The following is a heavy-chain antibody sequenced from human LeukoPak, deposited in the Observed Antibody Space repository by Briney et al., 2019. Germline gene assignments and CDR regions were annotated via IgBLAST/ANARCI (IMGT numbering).Heavy chain of an antibody. Sequence: PSETLSLTCTVSGGSISSGGYYWSWIRQHPEKGLEWIGYIYYSGSTYYNPSLKSRVTISVDTSKNQFSLKLSSVTAADTAVYYCARDHGGYYYAYFDYWGQGTLVTVSS. V-gene: IGHV4-31*03. J-gene: IGHJ4*02. CDR3: ARDHGGYYYAYFDY. CDR1: GGSISSGGYY. CDR2: IYYSGST. D-gene: IGHD3-22*01.